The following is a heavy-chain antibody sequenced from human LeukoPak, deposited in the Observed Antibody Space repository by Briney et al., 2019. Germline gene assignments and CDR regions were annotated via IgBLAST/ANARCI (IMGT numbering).Heavy chain of an antibody. CDR2: ISGTGSST. D-gene: IGHD2-21*01. CDR3: AKMEGTYCGGDCSIDY. J-gene: IGHJ4*02. Sequence: GGSLRLSCAASGFTFSSYAMSWVRQAPGKGLEWVSTISGTGSSTYYADSVKGRFTISRDNSKNTLYLQMNSRRAEDTAVYFCAKMEGTYCGGDCSIDYWGQGTLVTVSS. V-gene: IGHV3-23*01. CDR1: GFTFSSYA.